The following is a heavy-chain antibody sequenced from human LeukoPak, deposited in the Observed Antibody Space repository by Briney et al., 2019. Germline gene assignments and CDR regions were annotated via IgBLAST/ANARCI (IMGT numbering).Heavy chain of an antibody. CDR3: ARFYDSSGYYFYDY. CDR2: IYHSGST. CDR1: GYSISSGYY. Sequence: PSETLSLTCTVSGYSISSGYYWGWIRQPPGKGLEWIGNIYHSGSTYYNPSLKSRVTISVDTSKNQFSLKLSSVTAADTAVYYCARFYDSSGYYFYDYWGQGTLVTVSS. V-gene: IGHV4-38-2*02. J-gene: IGHJ4*02. D-gene: IGHD3-22*01.